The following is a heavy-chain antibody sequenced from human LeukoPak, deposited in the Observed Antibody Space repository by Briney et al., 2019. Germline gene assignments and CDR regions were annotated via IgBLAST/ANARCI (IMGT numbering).Heavy chain of an antibody. V-gene: IGHV3-49*04. Sequence: SLRLSCTASVFTFGEYAMSWVRQAPGKGLEWVGFIRSKAYGGTTEYAASVKGRFTISRDDSKSIAYLQMNSVKTEDTAVYYCTRAGYSSSWYSGLSFDYWAQGTLVTVSS. D-gene: IGHD6-13*01. J-gene: IGHJ4*02. CDR3: TRAGYSSSWYSGLSFDY. CDR1: VFTFGEYA. CDR2: IRSKAYGGTT.